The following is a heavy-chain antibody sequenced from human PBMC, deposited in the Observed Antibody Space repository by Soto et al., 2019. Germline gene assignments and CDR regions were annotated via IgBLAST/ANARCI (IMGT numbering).Heavy chain of an antibody. CDR1: GFTFTTNA. D-gene: IGHD3-10*01. J-gene: IGHJ4*02. Sequence: PWGSLRLSCAASGFTFTTNAMSWVRQAPGKGLEWVSAISGSGGSTYYVDSVKGRFTISRDNSKNTLYLQMNSLRAEDTAVYYCAKSLRGIIIDFDYWGQGTLVTVSS. CDR2: ISGSGGST. V-gene: IGHV3-23*01. CDR3: AKSLRGIIIDFDY.